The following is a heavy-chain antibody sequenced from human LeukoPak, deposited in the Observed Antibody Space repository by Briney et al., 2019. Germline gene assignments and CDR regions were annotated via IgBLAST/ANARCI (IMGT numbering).Heavy chain of an antibody. V-gene: IGHV3-23*01. CDR3: AKDRKSGRGEYYYDSSGYSDY. CDR2: ISGSGGST. CDR1: GFTFSSYA. J-gene: IGHJ4*02. Sequence: GGSLRLSCAASGFTFSSYAMSWVRQAPGKGLEWVSAISGSGGSTYYADSVKSRFTISRDNSKNTLYLQMNSLRAEDTAVYYCAKDRKSGRGEYYYDSSGYSDYWGQGTLVTVSS. D-gene: IGHD3-22*01.